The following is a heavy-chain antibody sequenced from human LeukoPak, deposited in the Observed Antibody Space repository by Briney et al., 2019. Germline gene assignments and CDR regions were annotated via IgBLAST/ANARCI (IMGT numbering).Heavy chain of an antibody. J-gene: IGHJ6*03. CDR2: IYYSGST. Sequence: SETLSLTCTVSGDSISSSSYYWGWIRQPPGKGLEWIGSIYYSGSTYYNPSLKSRVTISVDTSKNQFSLKLSSVTAADTAVYYCARQKLHRGYSSSVGYYYYMDVWGKGTTVTVSS. CDR1: GDSISSSSYY. CDR3: ARQKLHRGYSSSVGYYYYMDV. V-gene: IGHV4-39*07. D-gene: IGHD6-6*01.